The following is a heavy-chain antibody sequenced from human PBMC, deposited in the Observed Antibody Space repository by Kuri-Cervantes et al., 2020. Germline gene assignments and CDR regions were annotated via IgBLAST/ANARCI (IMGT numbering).Heavy chain of an antibody. Sequence: GESLKISCAASGFTFSSYAMHWVRQAPGKGLEWVAVISYDGSNKYYADSVKGRFTISRDNSKNTLYLQMNSLRAEDTAVYYCAKDITMIVDRIDLFDYWGQGTLVTVSS. CDR2: ISYDGSNK. V-gene: IGHV3-30*01. D-gene: IGHD3-22*01. J-gene: IGHJ4*02. CDR1: GFTFSSYA. CDR3: AKDITMIVDRIDLFDY.